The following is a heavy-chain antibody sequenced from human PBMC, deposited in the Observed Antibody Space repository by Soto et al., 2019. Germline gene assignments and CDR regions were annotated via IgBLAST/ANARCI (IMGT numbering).Heavy chain of an antibody. CDR2: IITFFGAA. D-gene: IGHD3-3*01. V-gene: IGHV1-69*01. Sequence: QVQLVQSGAEVRKPGSSVRVACKASGDKFSTYAINWVRQVPGQGLEWMGGIITFFGAAMYAQKFQGRVTITADESATKAYMELSSLRSEDTAVYYCARGGKKRFRGSGMDVWGQGTTVTVSS. CDR1: GDKFSTYA. J-gene: IGHJ6*02. CDR3: ARGGKKRFRGSGMDV.